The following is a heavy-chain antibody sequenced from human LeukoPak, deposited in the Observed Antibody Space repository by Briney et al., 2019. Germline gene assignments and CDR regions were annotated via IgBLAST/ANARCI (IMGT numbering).Heavy chain of an antibody. Sequence: PGGSLRLSCAASVFTFSSYGIHWVRQAPGKGLEWVAFIRYDGSNKYYADSVKGRFTISRDNSKNTLYLQMNSLRAEVTAVCHCAKAPPHSSGWYVFDYWGQGTLVTVSS. V-gene: IGHV3-30*02. CDR2: IRYDGSNK. J-gene: IGHJ4*02. D-gene: IGHD6-19*01. CDR3: AKAPPHSSGWYVFDY. CDR1: VFTFSSYG.